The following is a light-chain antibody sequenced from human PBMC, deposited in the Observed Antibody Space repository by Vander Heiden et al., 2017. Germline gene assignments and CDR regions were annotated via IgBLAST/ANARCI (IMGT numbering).Light chain of an antibody. CDR2: KAS. Sequence: DIKMTQSSSTLSASVGDRVTITCRTSQSISSWLAWYQQKPGKDPKLLIYKASSLDSGVPSRFSGSGSGTEFTLTISSLQPDDFATYYCQKYKSYSYTFGQGTKLEIK. J-gene: IGKJ2*01. V-gene: IGKV1-5*03. CDR3: QKYKSYSYT. CDR1: QSISSW.